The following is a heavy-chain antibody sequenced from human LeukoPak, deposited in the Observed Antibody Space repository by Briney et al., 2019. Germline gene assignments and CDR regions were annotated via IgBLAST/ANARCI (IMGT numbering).Heavy chain of an antibody. D-gene: IGHD3-16*01. V-gene: IGHV3-23*01. CDR1: GFTFSSYA. J-gene: IGHJ5*02. CDR3: AKDPFGLGPFDP. Sequence: PGGSLRLSCAASGFTFSSYAMSRVRQAPGKGLEWVSAISGSGGSTYYADSVKGRFTISRDNSKNTLYLQMNSLRAEDTAVYHCAKDPFGLGPFDPWGQGTLVTVSS. CDR2: ISGSGGST.